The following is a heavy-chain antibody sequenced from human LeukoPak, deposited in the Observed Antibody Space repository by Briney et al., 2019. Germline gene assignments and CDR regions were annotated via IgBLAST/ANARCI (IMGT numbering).Heavy chain of an antibody. CDR3: ARLNSCGCYDY. CDR2: IYYSGST. CDR1: GGSISSYY. D-gene: IGHD3-22*01. V-gene: IGHV4-59*01. J-gene: IGHJ4*02. Sequence: TPSETLSLTCTVSGGSISSYYWSWIRQPPGKGLEWIGYIYYSGSTNYNPSLKSRVTISVDTSKNQFSLKLSSVTAADTAVYFCARLNSCGCYDYWGQRTVVTVSS.